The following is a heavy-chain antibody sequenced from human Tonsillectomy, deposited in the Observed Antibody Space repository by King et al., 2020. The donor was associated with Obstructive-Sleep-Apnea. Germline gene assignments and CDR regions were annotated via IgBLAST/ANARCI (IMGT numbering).Heavy chain of an antibody. Sequence: EVQLVESGGGLVKPGGSLRLSCAASGFTFSTYSMNWVRQAPGKGLEWVSSISGSSSYIFYADSLKGRFTISRDNAKNSLYLQMNSLRAEDTAVYYCARLQGCFGGNXXSNPFDSWGQGTLVTVSS. J-gene: IGHJ4*02. D-gene: IGHD4-23*01. V-gene: IGHV3-21*01. CDR2: ISGSSSYI. CDR3: ARLQGCFGGNXXSNPFDS. CDR1: GFTFSTYS.